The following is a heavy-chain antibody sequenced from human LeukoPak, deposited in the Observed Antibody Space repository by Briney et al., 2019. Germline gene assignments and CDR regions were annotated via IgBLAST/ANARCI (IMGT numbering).Heavy chain of an antibody. V-gene: IGHV3-48*03. CDR1: GFTFSNYE. CDR3: ARDSGSGTTGNEFVY. J-gene: IGHJ4*02. Sequence: QTGGSLRLSCAASGFTFSNYEMNWVRQAPGKGLEWVAYISESGSLIYYADSVMGRFTISRDNSKNSLFLQMSSLRAEDTAVYYCARDSGSGTTGNEFVYWGQGTLVSVSS. CDR2: ISESGSLI. D-gene: IGHD1-1*01.